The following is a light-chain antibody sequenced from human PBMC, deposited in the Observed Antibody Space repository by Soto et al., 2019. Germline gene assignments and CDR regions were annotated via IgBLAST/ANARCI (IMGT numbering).Light chain of an antibody. CDR2: GSS. CDR1: QSLSSNY. Sequence: EIVLTQSPGTLSLSPGERATLSCWASQSLSSNYLAWYQQKPDQAPRLLISGSSIRATGIPARFSGSGSGTNFTLTISSLEPEDFAVFYCQQYGSSPFTFGPGTKVDFK. CDR3: QQYGSSPFT. J-gene: IGKJ3*01. V-gene: IGKV3-20*01.